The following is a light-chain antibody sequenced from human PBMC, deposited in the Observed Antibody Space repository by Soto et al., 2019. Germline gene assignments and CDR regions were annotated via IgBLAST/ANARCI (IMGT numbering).Light chain of an antibody. J-gene: IGKJ2*01. V-gene: IGKV3-20*01. CDR3: QQYGGSPRT. CDR1: QNVRSNY. Sequence: DIVLTQSPGTLSLSPGERATLSCRASQNVRSNYLVWYQHTPGQAPRLLIFDASNRATGIPDRFSGSGSGTDFTLTISRLEPEDFAVYYCQQYGGSPRTFGQGTKLEMK. CDR2: DAS.